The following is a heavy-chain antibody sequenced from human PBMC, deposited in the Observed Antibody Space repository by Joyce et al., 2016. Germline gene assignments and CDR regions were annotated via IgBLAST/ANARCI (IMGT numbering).Heavy chain of an antibody. D-gene: IGHD4-11*01. J-gene: IGHJ6*02. V-gene: IGHV1-69*02. CDR2: CLPMLNNT. CDR1: GGSVNKYT. Sequence: QVHQVQSGAEEKKSGSSVRVSCKASGGSVNKYTVSWVRQAPGQWLAWMGRCLPMLNNTNYAQECQGRVTITADTSTTTAYMQLTGLRFDDTAVYCCAGTFNYPHHDGMDVWGQGTTVTVSS. CDR3: AGTFNYPHHDGMDV.